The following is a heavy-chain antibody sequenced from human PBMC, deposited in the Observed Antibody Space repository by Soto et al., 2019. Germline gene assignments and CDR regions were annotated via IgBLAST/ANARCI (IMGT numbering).Heavy chain of an antibody. Sequence: GASVKVSCKASGYTFTGYYMHWVRQAPGQGLEWMGWINPNSGGTNYAQKFQGWVTMTRDTSISTAYMELSRLRSDDTAVYYCARGGVVPAAILGAPYGMDVWGQGTTVTV. CDR2: INPNSGGT. D-gene: IGHD2-2*01. J-gene: IGHJ6*02. V-gene: IGHV1-2*04. CDR1: GYTFTGYY. CDR3: ARGGVVPAAILGAPYGMDV.